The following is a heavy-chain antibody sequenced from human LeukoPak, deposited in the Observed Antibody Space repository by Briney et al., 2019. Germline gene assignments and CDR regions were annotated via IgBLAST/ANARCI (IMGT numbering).Heavy chain of an antibody. Sequence: GESLKISFKGSGYTFTSSWIAWGPQMPGKGLEWMGIIYPGDSDTRYSPSFQGQVTISADKSISTAYLQWSSLKASDTAIYYCATRGSSSAYFDLWGQGTLVTVSS. CDR1: GYTFTSSW. CDR3: ATRGSSSAYFDL. CDR2: IYPGDSDT. J-gene: IGHJ4*02. D-gene: IGHD5-12*01. V-gene: IGHV5-51*01.